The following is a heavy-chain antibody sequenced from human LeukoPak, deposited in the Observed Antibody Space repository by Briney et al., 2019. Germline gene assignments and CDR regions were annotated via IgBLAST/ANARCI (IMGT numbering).Heavy chain of an antibody. Sequence: PGGSLRLSCAASGFTFSTSSMTWVRQAPGKGLEWVSAISGSGGNTFYGDSVKGRFTISRDNSKNTLSLQMNSLRVDDTAVYFCAKGGGANSGPTLGLWGQGTLVTVSS. CDR2: ISGSGGNT. V-gene: IGHV3-23*01. CDR3: AKGGGANSGPTLGL. CDR1: GFTFSTSS. J-gene: IGHJ4*02. D-gene: IGHD6-19*01.